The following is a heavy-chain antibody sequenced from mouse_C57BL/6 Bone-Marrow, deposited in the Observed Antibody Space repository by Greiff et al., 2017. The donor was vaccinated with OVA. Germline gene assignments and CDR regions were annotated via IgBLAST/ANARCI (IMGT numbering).Heavy chain of an antibody. CDR2: ISDGGSYT. J-gene: IGHJ3*01. CDR3: ARGGTYWDWFAY. V-gene: IGHV5-4*03. D-gene: IGHD4-1*01. Sequence: EVKVEESGGGLVKPGGSLKLSCAASGFTFSSYAMSWVRQTPEKRLEWVATISDGGSYTYYPDNVKGRFTISRDNAKNNLYLQMSHLKSEDTAMYYCARGGTYWDWFAYWGQGTLVTVSA. CDR1: GFTFSSYA.